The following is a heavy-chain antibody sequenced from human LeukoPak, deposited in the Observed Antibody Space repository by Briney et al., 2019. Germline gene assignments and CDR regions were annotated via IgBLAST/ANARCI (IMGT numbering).Heavy chain of an antibody. V-gene: IGHV4-59*01. J-gene: IGHJ2*01. CDR1: GGSLSSYY. Sequence: SETLSLTCTASGGSLSSYYWNWIRRPPGKGLEWIGYIYSSGSTNYNPSLKSRVIILIDTSKNQFSLKLSSVTAADTAVYYCARAWLGYGGNAYWYFDLWGRGTLVTVSS. CDR2: IYSSGST. CDR3: ARAWLGYGGNAYWYFDL. D-gene: IGHD4-23*01.